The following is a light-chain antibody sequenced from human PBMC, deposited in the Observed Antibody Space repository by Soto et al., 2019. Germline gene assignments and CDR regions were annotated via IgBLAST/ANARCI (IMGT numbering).Light chain of an antibody. CDR2: RSN. V-gene: IGLV1-47*01. Sequence: QSVLTQPPSASGTPGQRVTISYSGSSSNIGSNDAFWYQQLPGTAPKLLIYRSNQRPSGVPDRFSGSKSGTSASLAISGLRSEDEADYYCASWDYSLSGVLFGGGTKLTVL. CDR1: SSNIGSND. J-gene: IGLJ2*01. CDR3: ASWDYSLSGVL.